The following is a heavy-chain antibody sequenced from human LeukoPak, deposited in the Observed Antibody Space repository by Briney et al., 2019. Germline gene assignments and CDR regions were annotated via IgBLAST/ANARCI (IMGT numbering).Heavy chain of an antibody. CDR1: GFTFDDYA. CDR2: ISWNSGSI. D-gene: IGHD3-3*01. Sequence: GRSLSLSCAASGFTFDDYAMHWVRQAPGKGLEWVSGISWNSGSIGYADSVKGRFTISRDNAKNSLYLQMNSLRAEDTALYYCAKVGVVIIREGAFDIWGQGTMVTVSS. CDR3: AKVGVVIIREGAFDI. V-gene: IGHV3-9*01. J-gene: IGHJ3*02.